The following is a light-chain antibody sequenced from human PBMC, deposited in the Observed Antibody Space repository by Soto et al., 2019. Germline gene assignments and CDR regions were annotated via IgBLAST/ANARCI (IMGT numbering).Light chain of an antibody. CDR1: SSDVGGYDY. V-gene: IGLV2-14*01. J-gene: IGLJ1*01. CDR3: SSYSISTADL. CDR2: EVN. Sequence: QSALTQPASVSGSPGQSITISCTGTSSDVGGYDYVSWYQLHPGKAPKLMVFEVNNRPSGVSYRFSGSKSGNTASPTISGLQAEDEDDYYCSSYSISTADLFGTGTKVTVL.